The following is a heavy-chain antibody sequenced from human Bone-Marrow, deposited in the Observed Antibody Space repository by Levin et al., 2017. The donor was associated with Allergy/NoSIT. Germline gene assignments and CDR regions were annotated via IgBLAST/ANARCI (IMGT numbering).Heavy chain of an antibody. Sequence: GESLKISCVASGFSVSSNYMSWVRQAPGKGLEWVSFIYSGGSTYYADSVKGRFTISRDHSKNTLYLQMNSLRAEDTAVYYCARRPGGWGQGTLVTVSS. CDR2: IYSGGST. CDR3: ARRPGG. D-gene: IGHD6-6*01. V-gene: IGHV3-53*01. J-gene: IGHJ4*02. CDR1: GFSVSSNY.